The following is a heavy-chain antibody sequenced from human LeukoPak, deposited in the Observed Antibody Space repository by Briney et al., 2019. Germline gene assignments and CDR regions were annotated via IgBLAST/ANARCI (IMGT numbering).Heavy chain of an antibody. Sequence: GESLKISCKGPGYSFTSYWIGWVRQMPGKGLEWMGIIYPGDSDTRYSPSFQGQVTISADKSISTAYLQWSSLKASDTAMYYCARLWARGSGSPRPNDAFDIWGQGTMVTVSS. V-gene: IGHV5-51*01. J-gene: IGHJ3*02. D-gene: IGHD3-10*01. CDR2: IYPGDSDT. CDR1: GYSFTSYW. CDR3: ARLWARGSGSPRPNDAFDI.